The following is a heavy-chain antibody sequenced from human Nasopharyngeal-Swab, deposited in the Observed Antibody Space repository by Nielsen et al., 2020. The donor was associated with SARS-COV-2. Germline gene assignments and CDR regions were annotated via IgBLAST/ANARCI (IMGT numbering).Heavy chain of an antibody. CDR2: INHSGST. V-gene: IGHV4-34*01. D-gene: IGHD3-9*01. CDR3: ARGRKLDYDILTGYYGGAFDI. Sequence: WIRQPPGKGLEWIGEINHSGSTNYNPSLKSRVSISVDTSKNQFSLKLSSVTAADTAVYYCARGRKLDYDILTGYYGGAFDIWGQGTMGTVSS. J-gene: IGHJ3*02.